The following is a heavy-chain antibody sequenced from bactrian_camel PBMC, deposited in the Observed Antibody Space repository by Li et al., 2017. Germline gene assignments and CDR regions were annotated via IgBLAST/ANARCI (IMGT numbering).Heavy chain of an antibody. D-gene: IGHD5*01. Sequence: VQLVESGGGSVQAGGSLRLSCAASGFTFSASPMSWFRQAPGKGLEWVPSISSSGGSTGYVDAAKGRFTTSKDNAKNILTLKMNSLKPEDTAMYYCAASPRTTLSGPQCYTLPIGSYNRWGRGTQVTVS. V-gene: IGHV3S42*01. J-gene: IGHJ4*01. CDR1: GFTFSASP. CDR3: AASPRTTLSGPQCYTLPIGSYNR. CDR2: ISSSGGST.